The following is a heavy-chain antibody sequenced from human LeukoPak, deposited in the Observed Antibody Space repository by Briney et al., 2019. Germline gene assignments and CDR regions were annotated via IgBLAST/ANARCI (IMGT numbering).Heavy chain of an antibody. CDR3: ARGDDYGTEYFQH. CDR2: IYFGGST. V-gene: IGHV4-39*07. J-gene: IGHJ1*01. D-gene: IGHD4-17*01. CDR1: GGSVSSSHY. Sequence: SETLSLTCTVSGGSVSSSHYWGWIRQPPGKGLEWIGSIYFGGSTYYNASLRSRVTTSVDTSKNQFSLKLSSVTAADTAVYYCARGDDYGTEYFQHWGQGTLVTVSS.